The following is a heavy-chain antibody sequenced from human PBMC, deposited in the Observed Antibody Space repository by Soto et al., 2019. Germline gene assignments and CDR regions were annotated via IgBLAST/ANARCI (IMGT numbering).Heavy chain of an antibody. V-gene: IGHV6-1*01. D-gene: IGHD4-17*01. CDR1: GDSVSSNSAA. J-gene: IGHJ6*02. Sequence: SQTLSLTCAISGDSVSSNSAAWNWIRQSPSRGLEWLGRTYYRSKWYNDYAVSVKSRITINPDTSKNQFSLQLNSVTPEDTAVYYCARELGGLPNYGGNGYYYYGMDVWGQGTTVTVSS. CDR3: ARELGGLPNYGGNGYYYYGMDV. CDR2: TYYRSKWYN.